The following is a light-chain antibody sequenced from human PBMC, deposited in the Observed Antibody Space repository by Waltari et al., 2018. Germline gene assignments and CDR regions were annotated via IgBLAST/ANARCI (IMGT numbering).Light chain of an antibody. V-gene: IGKV3-15*01. CDR2: GAS. CDR3: QQYNNWLLYT. J-gene: IGKJ2*01. Sequence: NLAWYQQKPGQAPRLLIYGASTRATGIPARFSGSGSGTEFTLTISSLQSEDFAVYYCQQYNNWLLYTLGQGTKLEIK. CDR1: N.